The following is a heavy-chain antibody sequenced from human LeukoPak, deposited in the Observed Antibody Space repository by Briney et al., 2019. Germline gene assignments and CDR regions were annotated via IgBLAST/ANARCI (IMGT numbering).Heavy chain of an antibody. Sequence: GGSLRLSCGTSGFTFSSYGMSGVRQAPGKGLEWVSIISGSGGATYYADSVKGRFTISRDNSKNTLYLQMNSLRAEDAAVYHCAKRVSTSGVYLAPDFDYWGQGNLVTVSS. V-gene: IGHV3-23*01. J-gene: IGHJ4*02. CDR3: AKRVSTSGVYLAPDFDY. CDR2: ISGSGGAT. CDR1: GFTFSSYG. D-gene: IGHD6-13*01.